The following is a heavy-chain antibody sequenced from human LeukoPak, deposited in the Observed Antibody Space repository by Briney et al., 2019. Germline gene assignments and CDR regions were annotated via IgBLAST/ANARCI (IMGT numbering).Heavy chain of an antibody. CDR1: GGSISSGGYS. CDR3: ASGGGKAWIQLWPTDY. D-gene: IGHD5-18*01. Sequence: KSSETLSRTCTVSGGSISSGGYSWSWIRQPPGRCLEWIGYIYHSGSTYYNPSLKNRVTISVDRSKNQYSLKLSSVTAADTAVYYCASGGGKAWIQLWPTDYWGQGILVTVSS. J-gene: IGHJ4*02. CDR2: IYHSGST. V-gene: IGHV4-30-2*01.